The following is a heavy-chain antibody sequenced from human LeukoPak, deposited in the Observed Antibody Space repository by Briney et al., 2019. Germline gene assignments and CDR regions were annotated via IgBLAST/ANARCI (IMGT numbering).Heavy chain of an antibody. J-gene: IGHJ4*02. V-gene: IGHV3-30*18. CDR1: GFTFSSYS. D-gene: IGHD1-26*01. Sequence: GGSLRLSCAAFGFTFSSYSMNWVRQAPGKGLEWVAVISYDGSKKYYADSVKGRFTISRDNSKNTLYLQMNSLRGEDTAVYYCAKIVGSGDYWGQGTLVTVSS. CDR2: ISYDGSKK. CDR3: AKIVGSGDY.